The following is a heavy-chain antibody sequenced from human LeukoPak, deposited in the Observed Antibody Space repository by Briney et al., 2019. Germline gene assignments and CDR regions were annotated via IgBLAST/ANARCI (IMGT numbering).Heavy chain of an antibody. CDR1: GFTFSSYS. Sequence: PGGSLRLSCAASGFTFSSYSMNWVRQAPGRGLEWVSSISSISSYIYYADSVKGRFTISRDNAKNSLYLQMNSLRAEDTAVYYCARVPGYSSGGAFDIWGQGTMVTVSS. V-gene: IGHV3-21*01. J-gene: IGHJ3*02. CDR3: ARVPGYSSGGAFDI. CDR2: ISSISSYI. D-gene: IGHD6-19*01.